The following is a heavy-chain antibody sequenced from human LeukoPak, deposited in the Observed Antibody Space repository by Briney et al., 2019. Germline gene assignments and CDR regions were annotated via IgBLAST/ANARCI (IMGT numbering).Heavy chain of an antibody. CDR3: AREMATIFY. CDR1: GFTFSSYE. J-gene: IGHJ4*02. Sequence: PGGSLRLSCAASGFTFSSYEMNWVRQAPGKGLEWVSYISSSGSTIYYADSVKGRFTISRDNAKNSLYLQMNSLRAEDTAVYYCAREMATIFYWGQGTLVTVSS. V-gene: IGHV3-48*03. CDR2: ISSSGSTI. D-gene: IGHD5-24*01.